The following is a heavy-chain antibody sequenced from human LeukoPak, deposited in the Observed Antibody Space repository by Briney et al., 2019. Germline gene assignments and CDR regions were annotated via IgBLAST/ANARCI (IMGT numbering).Heavy chain of an antibody. D-gene: IGHD3-22*01. V-gene: IGHV4-59*08. Sequence: SETLSLTCTVPGGSISRYYWSWIRKPPGKGLEWIGYVYYSGSTNYNPSLKSRVTVSLDTSKEQFSLELGSVTAADPAVYYLATIRSVVAPFDYWGQGTLVTVSS. J-gene: IGHJ4*02. CDR2: VYYSGST. CDR1: GGSISRYY. CDR3: ATIRSVVAPFDY.